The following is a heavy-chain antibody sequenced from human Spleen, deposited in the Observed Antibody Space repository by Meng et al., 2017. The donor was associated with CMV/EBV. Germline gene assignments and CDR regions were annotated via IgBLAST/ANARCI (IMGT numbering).Heavy chain of an antibody. J-gene: IGHJ1*01. CDR3: ARDLSYYDTSGHYSGPVADNFQH. CDR1: G. Sequence: GMNWVRQAPGKGLAWVAFIRYDGSNKYYADSVKGRFTISRDNSKNTLYLQMNSLRAEDTAVYYCARDLSYYDTSGHYSGPVADNFQHWGQGTLVTVSS. D-gene: IGHD3-22*01. V-gene: IGHV3-30*02. CDR2: IRYDGSNK.